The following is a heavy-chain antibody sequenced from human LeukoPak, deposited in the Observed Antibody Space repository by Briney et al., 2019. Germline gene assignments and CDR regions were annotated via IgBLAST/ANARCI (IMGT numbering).Heavy chain of an antibody. J-gene: IGHJ4*02. D-gene: IGHD6-13*01. V-gene: IGHV3-15*01. CDR3: TTESIAAAGLDY. CDR2: IKSKTDGGTT. CDR1: GFTFSNAW. Sequence: GRPLRLSCAASGFTFSNAWMSWVRQAPGKGLEWVGRIKSKTDGGTTDYAAPVKGRFTISRDDSKNTLYLQMNSLKTEDTAVYYCTTESIAAAGLDYWGQGTLVTVSS.